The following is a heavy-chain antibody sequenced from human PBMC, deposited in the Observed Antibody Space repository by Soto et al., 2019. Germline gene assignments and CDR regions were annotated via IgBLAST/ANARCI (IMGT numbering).Heavy chain of an antibody. J-gene: IGHJ5*02. D-gene: IGHD6-13*01. CDR1: GYTFTSYY. CDR2: INPSGGST. V-gene: IGHV1-46*01. CDR3: ARDVRAAAGTDGWFDP. Sequence: ASVKVSCKASGYTFTSYYMHWVRQAPGQGLEWMGIINPSGGSTSYAQKFQGRVTMTRDTSTSTVYMELSSLRSEDTAVYYCARDVRAAAGTDGWFDPWGQGTLVTVSS.